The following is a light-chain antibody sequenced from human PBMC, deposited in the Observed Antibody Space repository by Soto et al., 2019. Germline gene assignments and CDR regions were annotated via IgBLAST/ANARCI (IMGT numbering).Light chain of an antibody. Sequence: EIVLTQSPGTLSLSPGERATLSCRASQTVSSTYLAWYQQKPGRAPRLLIYGASNRATVIPDRFSGSGSGTDFTLTISRLEAEDFAVYYCQHYGSSLWTFGQGTKVEIK. CDR2: GAS. CDR3: QHYGSSLWT. J-gene: IGKJ1*01. CDR1: QTVSSTY. V-gene: IGKV3-20*01.